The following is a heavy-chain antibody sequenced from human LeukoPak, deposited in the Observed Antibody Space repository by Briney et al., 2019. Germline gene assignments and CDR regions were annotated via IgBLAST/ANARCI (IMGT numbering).Heavy chain of an antibody. V-gene: IGHV3-48*01. CDR1: GFIFSSYS. CDR3: ARDGGSAWFLDY. J-gene: IGHJ4*02. CDR2: ISSSSGTI. D-gene: IGHD6-19*01. Sequence: GGSLRLSCVGSGFIFSSYSMNWVRQAPGKGLEWISYISSSSGTIYYADSVKGRFTISRDNAKNSLYLQMNSLRAEDTAVYYCARDGGSAWFLDYWGQGTLVTVSS.